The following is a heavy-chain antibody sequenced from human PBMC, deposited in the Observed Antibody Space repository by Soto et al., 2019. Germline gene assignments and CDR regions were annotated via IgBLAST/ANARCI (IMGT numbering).Heavy chain of an antibody. V-gene: IGHV3-21*01. CDR3: ARDARLRYCSGGSCPIGY. CDR1: GFTFSSYS. Sequence: EVQLVESGGGLVKPGGSLRLSCAASGFTFSSYSMNWVRQAPGKGLEWVSSISSSSSYIYYADSVKGRFTISRDNAKNSLYLQMNSLRAEDTAVYYCARDARLRYCSGGSCPIGYWGQGTLVTVSS. D-gene: IGHD2-15*01. CDR2: ISSSSSYI. J-gene: IGHJ4*02.